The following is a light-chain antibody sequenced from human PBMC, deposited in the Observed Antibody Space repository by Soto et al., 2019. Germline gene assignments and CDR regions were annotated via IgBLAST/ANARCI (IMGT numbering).Light chain of an antibody. J-gene: IGKJ2*01. CDR1: QSITSY. Sequence: DIQMTQSPSSLSASVGDRVTITCRASQSITSYLNWYQQRPGKAPKLLIYAASSLQSGVPSRFSGSESGTDFTLTISSLQPEDFATYHCQQTYSTPYTFGQGTKLEIK. CDR3: QQTYSTPYT. V-gene: IGKV1-39*01. CDR2: AAS.